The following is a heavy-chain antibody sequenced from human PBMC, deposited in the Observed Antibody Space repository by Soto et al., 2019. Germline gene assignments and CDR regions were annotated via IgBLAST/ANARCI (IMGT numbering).Heavy chain of an antibody. V-gene: IGHV5-51*01. Sequence: VQPQKISCKGSGYSFTSYWSGWVRQIPGKGLELMGIIYRGDSDTSYGPSFQGEVTISADKSISTAYLQWSSLKASDTAMYYCARHRLIAAAGTGIGAFDIWGQGIMVTVSS. CDR3: ARHRLIAAAGTGIGAFDI. CDR1: GYSFTSYW. D-gene: IGHD6-13*01. J-gene: IGHJ3*02. CDR2: IYRGDSDT.